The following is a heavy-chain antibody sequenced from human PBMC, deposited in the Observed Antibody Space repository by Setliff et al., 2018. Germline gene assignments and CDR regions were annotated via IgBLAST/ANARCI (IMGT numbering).Heavy chain of an antibody. V-gene: IGHV3-43*01. CDR3: AKDMGAPSNGMDV. J-gene: IGHJ6*02. CDR1: FTFDDYT. Sequence: GGSLRLSWGGFTFDDYTMHWVRQAPGKGLEWVSLISWDGGSTYYADSVKGRFTISRDNSKNSLYLQMNSLRTEDTALYYCAKDMGAPSNGMDVWGQGTTVTVSS. D-gene: IGHD1-26*01. CDR2: ISWDGGST.